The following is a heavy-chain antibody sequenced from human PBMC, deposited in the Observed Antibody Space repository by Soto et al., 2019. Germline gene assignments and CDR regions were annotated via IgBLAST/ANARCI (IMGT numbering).Heavy chain of an antibody. CDR2: INAGNDNT. J-gene: IGHJ6*02. CDR1: GYTFTTYV. CDR3: ARVGHYYYGMDV. V-gene: IGHV1-3*01. D-gene: IGHD3-3*01. Sequence: QVQLVQSGAEVKKPGASVKVSCKASGYTFTTYVMHWVRQAPGQRLEWMGWINAGNDNTKYSQKFQGRVTITRDTSASTVYMELSSLSSEDTAVYCCARVGHYYYGMDVWGQGTTVTVSS.